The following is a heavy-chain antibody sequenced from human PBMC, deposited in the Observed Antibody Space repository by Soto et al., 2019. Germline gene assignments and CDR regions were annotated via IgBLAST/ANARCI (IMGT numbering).Heavy chain of an antibody. J-gene: IGHJ4*02. D-gene: IGHD3-22*01. V-gene: IGHV4-30-4*01. CDR3: ARVGGSSGYYHFDY. Sequence: QVQLQESGPGLVKPSQTLSLTCTVSGGSISSGDYYWSWIRQPPGKGLEWIGYIYYSGSTYYNPSLKSRVTXXVXTXKNQFSLKLSSVTAADTAVYYCARVGGSSGYYHFDYWGQGTLVTVSS. CDR1: GGSISSGDYY. CDR2: IYYSGST.